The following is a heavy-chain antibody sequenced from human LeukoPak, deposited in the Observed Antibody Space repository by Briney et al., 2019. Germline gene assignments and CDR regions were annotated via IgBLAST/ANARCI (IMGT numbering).Heavy chain of an antibody. J-gene: IGHJ4*02. V-gene: IGHV1-69*06. D-gene: IGHD6-13*01. CDR2: IIPIFGTA. CDR3: ARSIRSGSSSWYVSDY. Sequence: SVKVSCKASGGTFSSYAISWVRQAPGQGLEWMGGIIPIFGTANYAQRFQGRVTITADKSTSTAYMELSSLRSEDAAVYYCARSIRSGSSSWYVSDYWGQGTLVTVSS. CDR1: GGTFSSYA.